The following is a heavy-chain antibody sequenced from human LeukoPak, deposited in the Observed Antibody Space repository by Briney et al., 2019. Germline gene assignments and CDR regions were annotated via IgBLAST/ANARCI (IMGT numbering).Heavy chain of an antibody. CDR3: ARALTDYSQLPSDAFDI. Sequence: GASVKVSFKASGYTFTSYTMNLVRQAPGQGLEWMGWINTNTENPTYAQGFTGRFLFSLDTSVSTAYLQISSLKAEDTAVYYCARALTDYSQLPSDAFDIWGQGTMVTVSS. V-gene: IGHV7-4-1*02. D-gene: IGHD1-1*01. CDR2: INTNTENP. CDR1: GYTFTSYT. J-gene: IGHJ3*02.